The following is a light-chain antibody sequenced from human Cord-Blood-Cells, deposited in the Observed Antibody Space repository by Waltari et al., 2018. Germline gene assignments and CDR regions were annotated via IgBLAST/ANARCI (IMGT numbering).Light chain of an antibody. Sequence: AVSAALRQKVRITCQVTSLRRCYQRRYQQKPGPAPVLVIYGKNNRPSGIPDRFSGSSSGNTASLTITGAQAEDEADYYCNSRDSSGNHPFGGGTKLTVL. V-gene: IGLV3-19*01. CDR1: SLRRCY. J-gene: IGLJ3*02. CDR3: NSRDSSGNHP. CDR2: GKN.